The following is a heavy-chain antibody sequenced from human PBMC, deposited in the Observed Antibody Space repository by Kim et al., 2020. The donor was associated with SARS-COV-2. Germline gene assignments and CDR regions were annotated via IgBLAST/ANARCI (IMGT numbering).Heavy chain of an antibody. J-gene: IGHJ5*02. CDR1: GFTFSSYS. CDR3: ARDYNPDYGDQISGWFDP. D-gene: IGHD4-17*01. V-gene: IGHV3-21*01. Sequence: GGSLRLSCAASGFTFSSYSMNWVRQAPGKGLEWVSSISSSSSYIYYADSVKGRFTISRDNAKNSLYLQMNSLRVEDTAVYYCARDYNPDYGDQISGWFDPWGQGTLVTVSS. CDR2: ISSSSSYI.